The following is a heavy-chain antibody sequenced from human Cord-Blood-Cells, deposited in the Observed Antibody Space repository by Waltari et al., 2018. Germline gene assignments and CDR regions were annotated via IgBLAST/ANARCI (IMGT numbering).Heavy chain of an antibody. CDR2: IGVGSGNT. D-gene: IGHD2-2*02. CDR3: AAEGYCSSTSCYTDDY. Sequence: QMQLVQSGPEVKKPGTSVKVSCKASGFSFTIFAVQVVSQARAQRLEWIGWIGVGSGNTNYAQKFQERVTITRDMSTSTAYMELSSLRSEDTAVYYCAAEGYCSSTSCYTDDYWGQGTLVTVSS. V-gene: IGHV1-58*01. CDR1: GFSFTIFA. J-gene: IGHJ4*02.